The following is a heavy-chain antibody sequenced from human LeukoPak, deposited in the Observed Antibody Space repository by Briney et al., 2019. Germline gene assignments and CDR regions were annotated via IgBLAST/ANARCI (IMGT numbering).Heavy chain of an antibody. CDR1: GFPFDIYW. CDR3: AKEKTVAGWYFDL. J-gene: IGHJ2*01. CDR2: IKSDGSEE. Sequence: GGSLRLSCVASGFPFDIYWMSWVRQGPGKGLEWVAHIKSDGSEEYYADSVKGRLTVSRDNAKNSLFLQMNRLRVEDTAVYYCAKEKTVAGWYFDLWGRGTLVTVSS. D-gene: IGHD6-19*01. V-gene: IGHV3-7*01.